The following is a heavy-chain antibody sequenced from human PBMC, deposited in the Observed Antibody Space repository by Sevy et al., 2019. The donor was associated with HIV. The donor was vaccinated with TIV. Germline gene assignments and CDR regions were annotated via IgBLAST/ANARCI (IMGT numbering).Heavy chain of an antibody. CDR1: GFTFSSYA. Sequence: GGSLRLSCAASGFTFSSYAMHWVRQAPGKGLEWVAVISYDGSNKYYADSVKGRFTISRDNSKNTLYLQMNSLRAEDTAVYYCARDADSGYEQGVDFDYWGQGTLVTVSS. D-gene: IGHD5-12*01. CDR3: ARDADSGYEQGVDFDY. J-gene: IGHJ4*02. CDR2: ISYDGSNK. V-gene: IGHV3-30-3*01.